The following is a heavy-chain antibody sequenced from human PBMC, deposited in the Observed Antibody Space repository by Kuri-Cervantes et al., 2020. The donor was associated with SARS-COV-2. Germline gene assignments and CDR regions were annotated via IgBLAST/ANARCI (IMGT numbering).Heavy chain of an antibody. CDR3: ARPRMTTDAFDI. CDR1: GGTFSSYA. D-gene: IGHD4-11*01. Sequence: SVKVSCKASGGTFSSYAISWVRQAPGQGLEWMGRIIPILGIANYAQKFQGRVTITADKSTSTAYMELSSPRSEDTAVYYCARPRMTTDAFDIWGQGTMVTVSS. CDR2: IIPILGIA. V-gene: IGHV1-69*04. J-gene: IGHJ3*02.